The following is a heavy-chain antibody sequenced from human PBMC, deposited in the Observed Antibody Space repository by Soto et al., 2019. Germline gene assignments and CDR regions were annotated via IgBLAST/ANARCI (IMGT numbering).Heavy chain of an antibody. CDR3: AKDLAYSGYDQNWFDP. V-gene: IGHV3-7*04. CDR2: IKQDGSEK. CDR1: GFTFSSYW. J-gene: IGHJ5*02. D-gene: IGHD5-12*01. Sequence: GGSLSLSCAASGFTFSSYWMSWVRQAPGKGLEWVANIKQDGSEKYYVDSVKGRFTISRDNAKNSLYLQMNSLRAEDTAVYFCAKDLAYSGYDQNWFDPWGQGTLVTVSS.